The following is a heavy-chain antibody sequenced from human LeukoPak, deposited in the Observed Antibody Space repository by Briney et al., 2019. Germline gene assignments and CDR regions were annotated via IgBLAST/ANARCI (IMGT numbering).Heavy chain of an antibody. Sequence: PSETLSLTCTVSGGSISSGSYYWSWIRQPAGQGLEYIGRMYTSGSTNYNPSLKSRVTISVDTSKNQFSLKLSSVTAADTAVYYCATQKSYYYDSSDHWGQGTLVTVSS. CDR1: GGSISSGSYY. CDR2: MYTSGST. D-gene: IGHD3-22*01. CDR3: ATQKSYYYDSSDH. V-gene: IGHV4-61*02. J-gene: IGHJ4*02.